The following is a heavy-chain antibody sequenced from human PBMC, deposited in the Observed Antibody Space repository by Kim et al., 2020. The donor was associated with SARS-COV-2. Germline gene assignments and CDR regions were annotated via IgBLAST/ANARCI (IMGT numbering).Heavy chain of an antibody. Sequence: SQTLSLTCAISGDSVSSNSAAWNWIRQSPSRGLEWLGRTYYRSKWYNDYAVSVKSRITINPDTSKNQFSLQLNSVTPEDTAVYYCARGLPGIAAAGTQSYFDYWGQGTLVTVSS. CDR2: TYYRSKWYN. J-gene: IGHJ4*02. CDR1: GDSVSSNSAA. CDR3: ARGLPGIAAAGTQSYFDY. V-gene: IGHV6-1*01. D-gene: IGHD6-13*01.